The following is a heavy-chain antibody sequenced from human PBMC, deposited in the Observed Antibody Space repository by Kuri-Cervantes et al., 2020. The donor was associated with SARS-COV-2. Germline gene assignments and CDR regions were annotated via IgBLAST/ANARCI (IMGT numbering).Heavy chain of an antibody. CDR1: GFTFSSYA. J-gene: IGHJ5*02. CDR2: ISYDGSNK. D-gene: IGHD1-7*01. CDR3: AKDRDWNYGNWFDP. V-gene: IGHV3-30*04. Sequence: GGSLRLSCAASGFTFSSYAMHWVRQAPGKGLEWVAVISYDGSNKYYADSVKGRFTISRDNSKNTLYLQMNSLRAEDTAVYYCAKDRDWNYGNWFDPWGQGTLVTVSS.